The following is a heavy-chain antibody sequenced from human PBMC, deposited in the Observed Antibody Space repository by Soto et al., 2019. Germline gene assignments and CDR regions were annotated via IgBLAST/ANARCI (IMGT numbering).Heavy chain of an antibody. Sequence: GGSLRLSCAASGFTFSAFGMHWVRQARGKGLEWVAIISYDGILKYYADSVKGRFTISRDTSKGALYLQMNSLRPEDTAVYYCAKDFKVSGGHYGSLNYYYGMDVWGQGTTVTVSS. D-gene: IGHD3-10*01. CDR1: GFTFSAFG. J-gene: IGHJ6*02. CDR3: AKDFKVSGGHYGSLNYYYGMDV. V-gene: IGHV3-30*18. CDR2: ISYDGILK.